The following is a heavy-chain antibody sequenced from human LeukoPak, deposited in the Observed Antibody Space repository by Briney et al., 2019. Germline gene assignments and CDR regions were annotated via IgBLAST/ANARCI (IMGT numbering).Heavy chain of an antibody. J-gene: IGHJ4*02. V-gene: IGHV4-34*01. D-gene: IGHD6-25*01. Sequence: SETLSLTCAVYGGSFNDYYWSWIRQPPGKGLEWIGEITHSESTNYNPSLKSRVTISVDTSKNQFSLKLSSVTAADTAVYYCVRVGRGYLRHFDYWGQGTLVTVSS. CDR2: ITHSEST. CDR3: VRVGRGYLRHFDY. CDR1: GGSFNDYY.